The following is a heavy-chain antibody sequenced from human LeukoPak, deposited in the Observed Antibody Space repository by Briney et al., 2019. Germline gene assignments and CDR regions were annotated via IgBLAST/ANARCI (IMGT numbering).Heavy chain of an antibody. D-gene: IGHD1-26*01. CDR2: INPNSGGT. V-gene: IGHV1-2*02. J-gene: IGHJ4*02. Sequence: ASVKVSCKASGYTFTGYYMHWVRQAPGQGLEWMGWINPNSGGTNYPQKFQGRVTMTRDTSISTAYMELSRLRSDDTAVYYCARDHKKVQVGATHGTDYWGQGTLVTVSS. CDR1: GYTFTGYY. CDR3: ARDHKKVQVGATHGTDY.